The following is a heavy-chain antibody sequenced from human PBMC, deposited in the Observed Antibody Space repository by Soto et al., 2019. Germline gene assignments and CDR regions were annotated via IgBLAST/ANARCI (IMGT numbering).Heavy chain of an antibody. Sequence: GGSLRLSCAAFGFTVSGKRYVAWVRQAPGKGLEWISALYDVDGTFYADSVKGRFTTSSDSSKTTVYLQMNGLRPDDTAVYYCASWHEREHAYDVWGRGTTVTVSS. J-gene: IGHJ3*01. CDR2: LYDVDGT. D-gene: IGHD1-1*01. CDR1: GFTVSGKRY. V-gene: IGHV3-53*01. CDR3: ASWHEREHAYDV.